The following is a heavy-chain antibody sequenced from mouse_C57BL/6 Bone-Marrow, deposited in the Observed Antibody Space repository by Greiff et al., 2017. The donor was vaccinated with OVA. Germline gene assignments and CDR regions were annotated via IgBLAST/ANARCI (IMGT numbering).Heavy chain of an antibody. J-gene: IGHJ2*01. CDR3: ARHEGGGYYGYDGYFDY. CDR2: FYPGSGSI. Sequence: QVQLKESGAELVKPGASVKLSCKASGYTFTEYTIHWVKQRSGQGLEWIGWFYPGSGSIKYNEKFKDKATLTADKSSSTVYMELSRLTSEDSAVYFCARHEGGGYYGYDGYFDYWGQGTTLTVSS. D-gene: IGHD2-2*01. CDR1: GYTFTEYT. V-gene: IGHV1-62-2*01.